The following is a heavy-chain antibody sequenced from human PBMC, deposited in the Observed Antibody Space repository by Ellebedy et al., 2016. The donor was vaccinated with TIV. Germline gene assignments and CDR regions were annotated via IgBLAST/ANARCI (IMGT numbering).Heavy chain of an antibody. Sequence: AASVKVSCKASGGTFSSYAISWVRQAPGQGLEWMGRIIPILGIANYAQKFQGRVTMTEDTSTDTAYMELSSLRSEDTAVYYCATDAIGSYYVGAWFDPWGQGTLVTVSS. CDR2: IIPILGIA. J-gene: IGHJ5*02. D-gene: IGHD1-26*01. CDR1: GGTFSSYA. CDR3: ATDAIGSYYVGAWFDP. V-gene: IGHV1-69*04.